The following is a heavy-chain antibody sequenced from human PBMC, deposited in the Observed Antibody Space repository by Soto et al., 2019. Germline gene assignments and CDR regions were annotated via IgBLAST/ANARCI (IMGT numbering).Heavy chain of an antibody. D-gene: IGHD3-16*01. Sequence: GGSLRLSCAASGFTFSSYSMNWVRQAPGKGLEWVSYISSSSSTIYYADSVKGRFTISRDNAKNSLYLQMNSLRAEDTAVYYCASLTSPPDFGFDYWGQGTLVTVSS. CDR2: ISSSSSTI. CDR1: GFTFSSYS. J-gene: IGHJ4*02. V-gene: IGHV3-48*01. CDR3: ASLTSPPDFGFDY.